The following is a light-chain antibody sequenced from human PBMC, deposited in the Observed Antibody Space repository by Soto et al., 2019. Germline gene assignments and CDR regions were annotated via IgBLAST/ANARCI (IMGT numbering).Light chain of an antibody. Sequence: TQSPATLSVSPGERATLSCGASQSVRSNVAWYQQKPGQPPRLLIYDASTRATRIPSRFSGSGSGTEFTLTISSLKSEDFAVYYCQQYDNWPRTFGQGTKVDIK. V-gene: IGKV3-15*01. J-gene: IGKJ1*01. CDR2: DAS. CDR1: QSVRSN. CDR3: QQYDNWPRT.